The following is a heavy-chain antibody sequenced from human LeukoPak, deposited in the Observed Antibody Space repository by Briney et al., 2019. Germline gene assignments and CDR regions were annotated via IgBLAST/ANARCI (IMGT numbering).Heavy chain of an antibody. J-gene: IGHJ1*01. CDR3: ASHSLTAAGIVRH. CDR1: GLTFSSAW. Sequence: PGGSLRLSCAVSGLTFSSAWMSWVRQPPGKGLEWIAYIYDGGNTNYNSSLKSRVTISVGTSKNQFSLKLSSVTAADTAMYYCASHSLTAAGIVRHWGQGTLVTVSS. CDR2: IYDGGNT. D-gene: IGHD6-13*01. V-gene: IGHV4-59*01.